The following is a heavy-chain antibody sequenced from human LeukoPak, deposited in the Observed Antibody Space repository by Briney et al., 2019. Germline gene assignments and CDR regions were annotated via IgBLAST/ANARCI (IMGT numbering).Heavy chain of an antibody. CDR3: AKGGDGEYYYHMDV. CDR2: IRYDGNNK. J-gene: IGHJ6*03. CDR1: GFTFSSYG. Sequence: PGGSLRLSCAASGFTFSSYGIHWVRQAPGKGLEWVAFIRYDGNNKYYVDSLKGRFITSRDNSKNMLYLQMNSLRVEDTAVYYCAKGGDGEYYYHMDVWGKGTTVTVSS. V-gene: IGHV3-30*02. D-gene: IGHD4-17*01.